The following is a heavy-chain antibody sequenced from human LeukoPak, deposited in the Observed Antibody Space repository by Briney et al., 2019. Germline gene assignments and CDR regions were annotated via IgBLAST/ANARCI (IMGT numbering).Heavy chain of an antibody. CDR2: INPSGGST. D-gene: IGHD1-26*01. Sequence: ASVKVSCKASGYTFTSYYMHWVRQAPGQGLEWMGIINPSGGSTSYAQKFQGRVTMTRDTSTSTVYMELSSLRSEDTAVYYCAGGSLVGATTLGFGAFDIWGQGTMVTVSS. CDR3: AGGSLVGATTLGFGAFDI. J-gene: IGHJ3*02. V-gene: IGHV1-46*01. CDR1: GYTFTSYY.